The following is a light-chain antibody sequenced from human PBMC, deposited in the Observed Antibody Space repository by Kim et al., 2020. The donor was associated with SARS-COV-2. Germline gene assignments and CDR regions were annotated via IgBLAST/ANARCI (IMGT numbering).Light chain of an antibody. Sequence: GQTVTVTCSENSSIIGPNYVYWYQHFPGTAPKLLIFRNYQRPSGVPDRFSGSKSGTSASLAIIGLRSEDEADYHCAAWDDSLSAWVFGGGTKVTVL. J-gene: IGLJ3*02. CDR1: SSIIGPNY. V-gene: IGLV1-47*01. CDR2: RNY. CDR3: AAWDDSLSAWV.